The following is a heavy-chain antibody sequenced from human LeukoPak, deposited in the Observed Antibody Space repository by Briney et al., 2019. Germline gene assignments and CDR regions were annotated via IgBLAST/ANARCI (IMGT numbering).Heavy chain of an antibody. CDR1: GFTFDDYA. CDR3: AKDDSGYSYGYNYMDV. J-gene: IGHJ6*03. V-gene: IGHV3-43D*03. D-gene: IGHD5-18*01. Sequence: PGGSLRLSCAASGFTFDDYAMHWVRQAPGKGLEWVSLISWDGGSTYYADSVKGRFTISRDNSKNSLYLQMNSLRAEDTALYYCAKDDSGYSYGYNYMDVWGKGTTVTVSS. CDR2: ISWDGGST.